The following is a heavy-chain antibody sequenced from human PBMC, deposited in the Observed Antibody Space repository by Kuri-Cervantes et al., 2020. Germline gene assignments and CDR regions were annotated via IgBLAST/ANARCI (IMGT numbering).Heavy chain of an antibody. CDR2: IWYDGSNK. Sequence: GESLKISCAASGFTFSSCGMHWVRQAPGKGLEWVAVIWYDGSNKYYADSVKGRFTISRDNSKNTLYLQMNSLRAEDTAVYYCAKDLEDYDSSGYYYVGLDYWGQGTLVTVSS. CDR1: GFTFSSCG. J-gene: IGHJ4*02. V-gene: IGHV3-30*02. CDR3: AKDLEDYDSSGYYYVGLDY. D-gene: IGHD3-22*01.